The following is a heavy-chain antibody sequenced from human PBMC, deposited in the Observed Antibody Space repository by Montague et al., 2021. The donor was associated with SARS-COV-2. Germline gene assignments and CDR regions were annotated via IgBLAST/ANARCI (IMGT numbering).Heavy chain of an antibody. CDR1: GGSISSGGYY. J-gene: IGHJ3*02. Sequence: TLSLTCTVSGGSISSGGYYWSWTHQHPGKGLEWIGYIYYSGSTYYNPSLKSRVTISVDTSKNQFSLKLSSVTAADTAVYYCARARITMIVVVNAFDIWGQGTMVTVSS. CDR2: IYYSGST. D-gene: IGHD3-22*01. V-gene: IGHV4-31*03. CDR3: ARARITMIVVVNAFDI.